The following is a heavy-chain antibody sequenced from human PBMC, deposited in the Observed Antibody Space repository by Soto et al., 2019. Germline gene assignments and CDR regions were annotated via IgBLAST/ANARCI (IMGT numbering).Heavy chain of an antibody. V-gene: IGHV3-7*01. Sequence: EVQLVESGGGLVQPGESLRLSCAASGLTFSNYWMTWVRQAPGMGLEWVANINQDGSEKYYVDSVKGRFTISRDNAKNSLYLQMNSLRAEDTALYDCSGGNQYDFWGQGTLVTVSS. CDR1: GLTFSNYW. J-gene: IGHJ4*02. CDR3: SGGNQYDF. D-gene: IGHD2-15*01. CDR2: INQDGSEK.